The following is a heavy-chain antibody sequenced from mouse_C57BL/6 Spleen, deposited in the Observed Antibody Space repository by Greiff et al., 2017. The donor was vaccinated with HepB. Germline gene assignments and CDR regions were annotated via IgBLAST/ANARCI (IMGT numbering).Heavy chain of an antibody. CDR1: GYAFSSSW. V-gene: IGHV1-82*01. Sequence: QVQLQQSGPELVKPGASVKISCKASGYAFSSSWMNWVKQRPGKGLEWIGRIYPGDGDTNYNGKFKGKATLTADKSSSTAYMQLSSLTSEDSAVYFCARDGSSYFDVWGTGTTVTVSS. CDR3: ARDGSSYFDV. CDR2: IYPGDGDT. J-gene: IGHJ1*03. D-gene: IGHD1-1*01.